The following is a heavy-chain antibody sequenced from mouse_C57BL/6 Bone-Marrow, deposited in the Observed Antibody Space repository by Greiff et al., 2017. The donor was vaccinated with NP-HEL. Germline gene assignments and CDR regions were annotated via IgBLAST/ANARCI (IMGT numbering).Heavy chain of an antibody. CDR3: TPFTTVDWYFDV. J-gene: IGHJ1*03. V-gene: IGHV14-1*01. Sequence: VQLQQSGAELVRPGASVKLSCPASGFNIKDYYMHWVKQRPEQGLEWIGRIDPEDGDTASAPKFQGKATMTADTSSNTAYLQLSSLTSEDTAVYYCTPFTTVDWYFDVWGTGTTVTVSS. D-gene: IGHD1-1*01. CDR1: GFNIKDYY. CDR2: IDPEDGDT.